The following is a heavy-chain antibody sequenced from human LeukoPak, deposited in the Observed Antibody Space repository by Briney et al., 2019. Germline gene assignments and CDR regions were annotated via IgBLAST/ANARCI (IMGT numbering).Heavy chain of an antibody. V-gene: IGHV3-23*01. D-gene: IGHD3-3*01. CDR2: ISGSGGST. CDR3: AKGCYFWSGYPCGLNAFDI. J-gene: IGHJ3*02. CDR1: GFTFSSYA. Sequence: PGGSLRLSCAASGFTFSSYAMSWVRQAPGKGLEWVSAISGSGGSTYYADSVKGRFTISRDNSKNTLYLQMNSLRAEDTAVYYCAKGCYFWSGYPCGLNAFDIWGQGTVVTVSS.